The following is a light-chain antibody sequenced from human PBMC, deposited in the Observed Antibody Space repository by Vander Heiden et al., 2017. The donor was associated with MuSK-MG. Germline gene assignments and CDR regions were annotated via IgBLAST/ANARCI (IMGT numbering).Light chain of an antibody. CDR2: QET. J-gene: IGLJ2*01. Sequence: SYDLTQPPSVSVSPGQTANIPCPGDDLGESLASWYHQKAGRSPVLLIYQETKRASVIPERFSCYSSGNTATLTILGTETMDEENYYCQAWDSTTVVFGGGTKLTVL. CDR1: DLGESL. CDR3: QAWDSTTVV. V-gene: IGLV3-1*01.